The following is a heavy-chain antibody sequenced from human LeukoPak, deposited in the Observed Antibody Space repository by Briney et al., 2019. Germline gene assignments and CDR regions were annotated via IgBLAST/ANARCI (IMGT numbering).Heavy chain of an antibody. Sequence: KPSETLSLTCTVSGGSVSNGSNYWSWIRQPPGKGLEWIGYIYYSGSTNYNPSLKSRVTISVDTSKNQFSLKLSSVTAADTAVYYCARDSDCSGGSCYSDGYYYYYGMDVWGKGTTVTVSS. CDR1: GGSVSNGSNY. CDR2: IYYSGST. D-gene: IGHD2-15*01. V-gene: IGHV4-61*01. CDR3: ARDSDCSGGSCYSDGYYYYYGMDV. J-gene: IGHJ6*04.